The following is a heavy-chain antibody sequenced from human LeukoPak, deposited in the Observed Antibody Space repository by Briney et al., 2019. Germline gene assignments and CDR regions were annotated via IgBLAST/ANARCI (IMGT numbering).Heavy chain of an antibody. V-gene: IGHV3-23*01. J-gene: IGHJ4*02. CDR1: GFTFRTYA. CDR2: ISGSGGST. Sequence: GGSLRLSCAASGFTFRTYAMTWVRQAPGKGLEWVSAISGSGGSTYYADSVKGRFTISRDNSKNTLYLQMNSLRAEDTAVYYCAKDLGSSGWLLFDYWGQGTLVTVSS. D-gene: IGHD6-19*01. CDR3: AKDLGSSGWLLFDY.